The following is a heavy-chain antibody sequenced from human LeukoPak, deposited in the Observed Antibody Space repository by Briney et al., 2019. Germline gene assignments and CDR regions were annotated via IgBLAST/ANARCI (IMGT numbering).Heavy chain of an antibody. D-gene: IGHD4-17*01. CDR1: GGSISSGDYY. V-gene: IGHV4-30-4*08. CDR2: ISYSGST. Sequence: PSETLSLTCTVSGGSISSGDYYWSWIRQPPGKGLEWIGNISYSGSTYYNPSLKSRVTISVDTLQNQFSLRLKSVTAADTAVYYCARAGDYELFDYWGQGTLVTVSS. J-gene: IGHJ4*02. CDR3: ARAGDYELFDY.